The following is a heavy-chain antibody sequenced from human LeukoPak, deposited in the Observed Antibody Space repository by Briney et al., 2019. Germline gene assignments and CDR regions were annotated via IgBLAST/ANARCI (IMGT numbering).Heavy chain of an antibody. V-gene: IGHV1-2*02. CDR2: INPNNGGT. CDR1: GFSLTGYY. CDR3: AREVGSMDA. J-gene: IGHJ6*02. Sequence: ASVKVSCKASGFSLTGYYMHWVRQAPGQGLEWMGWINPNNGGTNYAQKFQGRVTMTTDTSISTAYMDLRRPSSDDTAVYYCAREVGSMDAWGQGTTVTVSS. D-gene: IGHD7-27*01.